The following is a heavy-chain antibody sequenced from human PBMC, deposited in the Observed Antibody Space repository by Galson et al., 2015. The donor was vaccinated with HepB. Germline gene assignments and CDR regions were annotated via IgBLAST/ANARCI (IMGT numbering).Heavy chain of an antibody. CDR2: IWHDGSNK. Sequence: SLRLSCAASGFTFSSHGMHWVRQAPGKGLEWVAVIWHDGSNKYYADSMKGRFTISRDDSKNTLYLQMRSLRAEDTAVYYCAREGLTAMTLFDFWGQGTLVTVSS. CDR1: GFTFSSHG. V-gene: IGHV3-33*01. D-gene: IGHD4-17*01. CDR3: AREGLTAMTLFDF. J-gene: IGHJ4*02.